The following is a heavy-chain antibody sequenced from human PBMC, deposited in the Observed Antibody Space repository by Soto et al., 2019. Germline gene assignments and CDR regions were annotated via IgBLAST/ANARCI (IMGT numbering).Heavy chain of an antibody. V-gene: IGHV1-69*13. Sequence: SVKVSCEASGGTFSSYAISWVRQAPGQDREWLGGIIPIFGTAHYAQKFQGRVTITADESTSTAYMELSSLRSEDTAVYYCARDIIFCSSTSCYDYYYYGMDVWGQGTTVTVS. CDR3: ARDIIFCSSTSCYDYYYYGMDV. J-gene: IGHJ6*02. CDR1: GGTFSSYA. D-gene: IGHD2-2*01. CDR2: IIPIFGTA.